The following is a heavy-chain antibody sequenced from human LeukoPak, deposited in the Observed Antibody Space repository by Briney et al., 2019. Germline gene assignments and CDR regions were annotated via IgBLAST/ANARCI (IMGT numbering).Heavy chain of an antibody. CDR3: ALSLYSGYGRYFDY. Sequence: GPTLVNPTQTLTLTCTFSGCSLSTSGVGVGWIRQPPGKALEWLALIYWDGDKRYTPALKSRLTITKDTSKNQVVLKMTNMDPVDTATYYCALSLYSGYGRYFDYWGQGTLVTVSS. D-gene: IGHD5-12*01. J-gene: IGHJ4*02. CDR1: GCSLSTSGVG. V-gene: IGHV2-5*02. CDR2: IYWDGDK.